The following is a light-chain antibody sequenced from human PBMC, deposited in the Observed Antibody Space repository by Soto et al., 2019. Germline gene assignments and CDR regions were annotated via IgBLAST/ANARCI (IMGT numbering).Light chain of an antibody. J-gene: IGKJ1*01. V-gene: IGKV3-20*01. CDR3: LQYGTPWWT. Sequence: EIVLTQSPGTLSLSPGERVTLSCRASQIVPANYLAWYQQKPGQAPRLLIYGASNRATGIPDRFSGSGSGTDFTLTVSRLEPEDFAVYYCLQYGTPWWTFGQGARVEIK. CDR2: GAS. CDR1: QIVPANY.